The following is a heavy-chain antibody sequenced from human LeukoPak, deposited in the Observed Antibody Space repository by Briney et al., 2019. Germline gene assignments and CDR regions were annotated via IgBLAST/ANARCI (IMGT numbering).Heavy chain of an antibody. CDR3: ASWTAMVSFDY. J-gene: IGHJ4*02. V-gene: IGHV3-21*01. CDR2: ISSSSSYI. D-gene: IGHD5-18*01. Sequence: GGSLRLSCAASGFTFSSYSMNWVRQAPGKGLEWVSSISSSSSYIYYADSVKGRFTISRDNAKNSQYLQMNSLRAEDTAVYYCASWTAMVSFDYWGQGTLVTVSS. CDR1: GFTFSSYS.